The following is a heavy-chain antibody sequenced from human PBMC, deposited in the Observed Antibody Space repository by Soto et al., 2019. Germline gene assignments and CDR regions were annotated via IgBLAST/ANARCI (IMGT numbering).Heavy chain of an antibody. Sequence: QVQLQESGPGLVKPSETLSLTCTVSGGSVSSGSYYWSWIRQPPGKGLEWIGYIYYSGSTNYNPSLKSRVTISVDTSKNQFSLKLSSVTAGDTAVYYCARDGPPGIAVAGTEGGMDVWGQGTTVTVSS. V-gene: IGHV4-61*01. CDR2: IYYSGST. CDR3: ARDGPPGIAVAGTEGGMDV. J-gene: IGHJ6*02. CDR1: GGSVSSGSYY. D-gene: IGHD6-19*01.